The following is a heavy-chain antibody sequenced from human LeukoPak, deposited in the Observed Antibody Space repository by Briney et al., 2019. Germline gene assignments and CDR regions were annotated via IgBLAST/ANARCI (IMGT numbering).Heavy chain of an antibody. V-gene: IGHV3-74*01. CDR3: AREDIVWDAFDI. CDR1: GFTFSTYW. D-gene: IGHD2-15*01. J-gene: IGHJ3*02. Sequence: GGSLRLSCAASGFTFSTYWMHWVRQAPGKGLVWVSRINTDGSSTSYADSVKGRFTISRDNAKNTLYLQMNGLRAEDTAVYYCAREDIVWDAFDIWGQGTMVTVSS. CDR2: INTDGSST.